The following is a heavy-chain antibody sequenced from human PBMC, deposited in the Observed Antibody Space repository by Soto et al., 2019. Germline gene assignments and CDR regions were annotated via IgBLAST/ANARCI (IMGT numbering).Heavy chain of an antibody. CDR3: ARHPSYSSSWSDY. Sequence: PGESLKISCQGSGHSFTSYWIGWVRQMPGKGLEWMGIIYPGDSDTRYSPSFQGQVTISADKSISTAYLQWSSLKASDTAMYYCARHPSYSSSWSDYWGQGTLVTVSS. D-gene: IGHD6-13*01. CDR2: IYPGDSDT. V-gene: IGHV5-51*01. J-gene: IGHJ4*02. CDR1: GHSFTSYW.